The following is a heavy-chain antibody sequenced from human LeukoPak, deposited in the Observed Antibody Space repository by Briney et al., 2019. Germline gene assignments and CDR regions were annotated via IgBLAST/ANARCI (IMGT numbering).Heavy chain of an antibody. Sequence: SETLSLACTVSGGSISSYYWSWIRQPPGKGLEWIGYIYYGGSTDYNPSLKSRVTISVDTSKNQFSLKLSSVTAADTAVYYCARHPGGAGFDYWGQGTLVTVSS. V-gene: IGHV4-59*08. CDR1: GGSISSYY. D-gene: IGHD4-17*01. J-gene: IGHJ4*02. CDR2: IYYGGST. CDR3: ARHPGGAGFDY.